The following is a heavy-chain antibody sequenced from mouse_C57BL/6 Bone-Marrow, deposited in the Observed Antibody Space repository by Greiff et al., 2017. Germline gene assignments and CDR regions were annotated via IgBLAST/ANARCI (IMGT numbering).Heavy chain of an antibody. Sequence: VQLQQPGAELVRPGSSVKLSCKASGYTFTSYWMDWVKQRPGQGLEWIGNIYPSDSETHYNQKFKDKATLTVDKSSSTAYMQLSSLTSEDAAVYYCARDGNGYGWYFGVWGTGTTVTVSS. V-gene: IGHV1-61*01. D-gene: IGHD1-1*01. CDR1: GYTFTSYW. CDR2: IYPSDSET. J-gene: IGHJ1*03. CDR3: ARDGNGYGWYFGV.